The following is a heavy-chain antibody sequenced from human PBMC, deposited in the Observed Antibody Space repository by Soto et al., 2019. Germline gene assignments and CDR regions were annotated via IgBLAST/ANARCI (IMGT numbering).Heavy chain of an antibody. V-gene: IGHV4-59*01. CDR2: VYNSGST. CDR3: AGGSSLCWECFHH. CDR1: GGSISSYY. J-gene: IGHJ1*01. D-gene: IGHD2-2*01. Sequence: QVQLQESGPGLVKPSETLSLTCNVSGGSISSYYWSWIRQPPGKGLEYIGHVYNSGSTIHRPSLQGRATISVDTAKNPFSRKLTSGTAADTAVYYCAGGSSLCWECFHHWGQGILITVSS.